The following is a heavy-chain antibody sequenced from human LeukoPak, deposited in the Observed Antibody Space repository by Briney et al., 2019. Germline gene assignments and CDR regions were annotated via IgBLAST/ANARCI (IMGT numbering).Heavy chain of an antibody. V-gene: IGHV3-30*03. CDR2: ISYDGSNK. CDR3: VAGGFDY. D-gene: IGHD3-16*01. CDR1: GFTFSSYG. Sequence: GGSLRLSCAASGFTFSSYGMHWVRQAPGKGLEWVAVISYDGSNKYHADSVKGRFTISRDNSKNTLYLQMNSLRAEDTAVYYCVAGGFDYWGQGTLVTVSS. J-gene: IGHJ4*02.